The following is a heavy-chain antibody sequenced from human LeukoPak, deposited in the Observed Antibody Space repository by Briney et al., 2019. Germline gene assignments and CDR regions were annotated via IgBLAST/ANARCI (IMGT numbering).Heavy chain of an antibody. Sequence: GGSLRLSCAASGFTFSSYAMSWVRQAPGKGLGWVSAISGSGGSTYYADSVKGRFTISRDNSKNTLYLQMNSLRAEDTAVYYCANYYDSSELAFDIWGQGTMVTVSS. CDR3: ANYYDSSELAFDI. D-gene: IGHD3-22*01. CDR2: ISGSGGST. CDR1: GFTFSSYA. V-gene: IGHV3-23*01. J-gene: IGHJ3*02.